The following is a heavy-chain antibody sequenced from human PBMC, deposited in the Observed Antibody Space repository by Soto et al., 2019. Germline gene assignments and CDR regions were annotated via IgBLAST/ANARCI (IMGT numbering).Heavy chain of an antibody. CDR3: ARRARPDFYYMDV. J-gene: IGHJ6*03. Sequence: EVQLAESVGGLAQPGGSLRLSCAASGFTLSGYAMDWVRQAPGKGREYVSGISSNGVGTYYANSVQGRFTISRDNSKNTVYLQMGSLRPEDMAVYYCARRARPDFYYMDVWGKGTTVTVSS. V-gene: IGHV3-64*01. CDR2: ISSNGVGT. D-gene: IGHD6-6*01. CDR1: GFTLSGYA.